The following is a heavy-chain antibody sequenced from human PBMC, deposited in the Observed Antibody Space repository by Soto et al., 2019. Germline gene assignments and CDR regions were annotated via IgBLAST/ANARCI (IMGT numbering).Heavy chain of an antibody. V-gene: IGHV4-31*03. D-gene: IGHD4-17*01. J-gene: IGHJ4*02. CDR1: GASINSGGYY. CDR2: IYFTGST. Sequence: QVQLQESGPGLVKPSQTLSLTCTVSGASINSGGYYWNWIRQLPGKGLEWIGYIYFTGSTDYNPSLESRVTISLDTSQTQFSLKLTSVIAADTAVYYCASGDTGGAILASCGQGTLGTVSS. CDR3: ASGDTGGAILAS.